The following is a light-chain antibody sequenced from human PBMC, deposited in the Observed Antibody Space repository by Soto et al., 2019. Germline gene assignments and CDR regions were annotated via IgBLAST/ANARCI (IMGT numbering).Light chain of an antibody. CDR2: LNSDGSH. CDR1: RGHSRYA. Sequence: QPVLTQSPSASASLGASVKLTCTLSRGHSRYAIAWHQQQPEKGPRYLMKLNSDGSHSKGDGIPDRFSGSSSGAERYLTISSLQSEDEADYYCQTWGTGVVFGGGTKLTVL. CDR3: QTWGTGVV. V-gene: IGLV4-69*01. J-gene: IGLJ2*01.